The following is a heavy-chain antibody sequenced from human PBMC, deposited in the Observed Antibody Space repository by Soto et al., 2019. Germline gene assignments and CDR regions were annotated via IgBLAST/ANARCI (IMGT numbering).Heavy chain of an antibody. CDR3: ARDCSSSSCYDWAGEYYGMYV. D-gene: IGHD2-2*01. CDR2: IYPGDSDT. V-gene: IGHV5-51*01. J-gene: IGHJ6*02. Sequence: PGESLTISCKRSGYSFTSYWIGWVRQMPGKGLEWMGIIYPGDSDTRYSPSFQGQVTISADKSISTAYLQWSSLKASDTAMYYCARDCSSSSCYDWAGEYYGMYVWAQGSTVTVS. CDR1: GYSFTSYW.